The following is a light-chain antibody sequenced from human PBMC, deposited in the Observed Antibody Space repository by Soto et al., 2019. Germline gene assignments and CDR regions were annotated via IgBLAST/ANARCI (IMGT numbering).Light chain of an antibody. CDR2: AAA. CDR3: QQKYSTTLT. V-gene: IGKV1-39*01. Sequence: IQMTQSPSSLSPSPGNRVTITCRASKSISSYLNWYQQKPGKAPKLLIYAAASLQSGGPSRCCGSGSGTDYTITISSRKEEDGSTYYCQQKYSTTLTFGQGTKVDIK. J-gene: IGKJ1*01. CDR1: KSISSY.